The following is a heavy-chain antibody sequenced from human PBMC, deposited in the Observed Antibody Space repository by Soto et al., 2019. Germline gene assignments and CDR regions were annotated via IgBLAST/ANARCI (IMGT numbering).Heavy chain of an antibody. Sequence: QVQLVQSGAEVKKPGSSVKVSCKASGGTFSSYAISWVRKAPGQGLEWMGGIIPIFGTANYEQKFQGRVTITADESTSTAYMELSSLRSEDTAVYYCARDRAVPAEYYYYGMDVWGQGTTVTVSS. CDR2: IIPIFGTA. CDR3: ARDRAVPAEYYYYGMDV. V-gene: IGHV1-69*01. CDR1: GGTFSSYA. D-gene: IGHD2-2*01. J-gene: IGHJ6*02.